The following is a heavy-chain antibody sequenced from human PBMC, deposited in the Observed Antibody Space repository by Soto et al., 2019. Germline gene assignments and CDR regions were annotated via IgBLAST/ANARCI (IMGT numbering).Heavy chain of an antibody. J-gene: IGHJ4*02. Sequence: PSETLSLTCTVSGGSISSSSYYWGWIRQPPGKGLEWIGSIYYSGSTYYNPSLKSRVTISVDTSKNQFSLKLSSVTAADTAVYYCARDLGGKTYYDILTGNAMYYFDYWGQGTLVTVSS. V-gene: IGHV4-39*02. CDR3: ARDLGGKTYYDILTGNAMYYFDY. CDR1: GGSISSSSYY. D-gene: IGHD3-9*01. CDR2: IYYSGST.